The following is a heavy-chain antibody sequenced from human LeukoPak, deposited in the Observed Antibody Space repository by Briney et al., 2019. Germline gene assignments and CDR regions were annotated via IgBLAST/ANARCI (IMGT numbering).Heavy chain of an antibody. D-gene: IGHD4-17*01. J-gene: IGHJ6*02. CDR3: ARALDYGDYVYYYYGMDV. CDR2: MNPNSGNT. V-gene: IGHV1-8*01. Sequence: ASVKVSCKASGYTFTSYDINWVRQATGQGLEWMGWMNPNSGNTGYARKFQGRVTMTRNTSISTAYMELSSLRSEDTAVYYCARALDYGDYVYYYYGMDVWGQGTTVTVSS. CDR1: GYTFTSYD.